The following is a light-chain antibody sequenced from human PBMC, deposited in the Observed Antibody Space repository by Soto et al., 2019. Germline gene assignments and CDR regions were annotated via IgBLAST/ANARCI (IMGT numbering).Light chain of an antibody. Sequence: DIQMTQSPSSLSASVGDRVTITCRASEGISNYLAWYQQKPRKVPKLLIYAASTLESGVPSRFSGSGSGTDFTLTISSLQPEDVATYYCQKYNSAPRTFGQGTKVEIK. J-gene: IGKJ1*01. CDR1: EGISNY. CDR3: QKYNSAPRT. CDR2: AAS. V-gene: IGKV1-27*01.